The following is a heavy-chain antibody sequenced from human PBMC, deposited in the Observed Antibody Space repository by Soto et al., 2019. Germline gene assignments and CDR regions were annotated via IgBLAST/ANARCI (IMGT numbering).Heavy chain of an antibody. CDR2: MNPNSGNT. D-gene: IGHD4-17*01. CDR3: ARSTHDYGDRP. CDR1: GYTFTSYD. V-gene: IGHV1-8*01. J-gene: IGHJ5*02. Sequence: QVQLVQSGAEVKKPGASVKVSCKASGYTFTSYDINWVRQATGQGLEWMGWMNPNSGNTGYAQKFQGRVTMTRSSTIRTCYMELSRLRCEHTVLYYCARSTHDYGDRPWGPGTLFPVSS.